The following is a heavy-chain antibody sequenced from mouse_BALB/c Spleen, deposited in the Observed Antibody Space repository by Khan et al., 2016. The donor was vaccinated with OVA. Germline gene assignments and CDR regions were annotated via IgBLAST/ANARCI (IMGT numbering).Heavy chain of an antibody. D-gene: IGHD1-1*02. CDR3: ARDYLGSYKFVY. CDR2: ICPGTGTS. V-gene: IGHV1S132*01. J-gene: IGHJ3*01. Sequence: QVQLQQPGAELVKPGASVKLSCKTSGYTFTSYWIQWVKQRPGQGLGWIGQICPGTGTSYYNENCKGKATLSIDTSSITAYMQLSSLTSEDSAIYFCARDYLGSYKFVYWGQGTLVTVSP. CDR1: GYTFTSYW.